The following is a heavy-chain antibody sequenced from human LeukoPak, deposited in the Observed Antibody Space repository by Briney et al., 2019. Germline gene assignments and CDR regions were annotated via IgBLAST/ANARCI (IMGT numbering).Heavy chain of an antibody. Sequence: GGSLRLSCAASGFTFSSYAMYWVRQAPGKGLEWVAVISYDGSDKFYADSVKGRFTISRDSSKNTLYMQMNSLRPEDTAVYYCARARPSMWIDYWGQGTLVTVSS. CDR2: ISYDGSDK. J-gene: IGHJ4*02. D-gene: IGHD5-12*01. CDR3: ARARPSMWIDY. V-gene: IGHV3-30*04. CDR1: GFTFSSYA.